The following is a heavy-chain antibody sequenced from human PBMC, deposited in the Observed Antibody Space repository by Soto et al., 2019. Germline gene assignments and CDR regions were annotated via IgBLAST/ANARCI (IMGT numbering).Heavy chain of an antibody. CDR2: IYPGDSET. V-gene: IGHV5-51*01. D-gene: IGHD3-22*01. J-gene: IGHJ4*02. CDR3: ALVVDGLFYSDY. CDR1: GYSFSNYW. Sequence: GESLNISCKGSGYSFSNYWIVWVRQMPGKGLEWMGIIYPGDSETKYSPSFQGQVTISADKSIRTAYLQWSSLKASDTAMYYCALVVDGLFYSDYWGQGTPVTVSS.